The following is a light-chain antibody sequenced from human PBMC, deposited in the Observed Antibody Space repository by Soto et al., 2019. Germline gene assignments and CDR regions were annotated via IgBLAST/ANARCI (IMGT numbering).Light chain of an antibody. CDR2: DVT. CDR3: SSYAGRNNLV. CDR1: SSDVGGYNY. V-gene: IGLV2-8*01. J-gene: IGLJ2*01. Sequence: QSALTQPASVSGSPGPSITISCTGTSSDVGGYNYVSWYQHHPGKAPKLLISDVTKRPSWVPDRFSGSKSGSTAYLTISELQAEDEAVYYCSSYAGRNNLVFGGGTKVTVL.